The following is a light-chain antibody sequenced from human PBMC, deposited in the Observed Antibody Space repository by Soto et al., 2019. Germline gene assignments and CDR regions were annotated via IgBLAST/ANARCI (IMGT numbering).Light chain of an antibody. CDR1: QSIING. J-gene: IGKJ1*01. V-gene: IGKV1-5*01. CDR2: DAS. CDR3: QQYNSHLRT. Sequence: LQRSQSPCSLSDSVGDRVTITCRASQSIINGLAWYQQKPGKVPKLLIYDASTLESGVPSRFSGSGSGTEFTLTISSLQPDDFVTYYCQQYNSHLRTFGQGTKVDIK.